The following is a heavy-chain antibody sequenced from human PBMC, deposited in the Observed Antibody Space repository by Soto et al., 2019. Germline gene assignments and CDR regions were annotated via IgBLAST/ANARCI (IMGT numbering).Heavy chain of an antibody. CDR3: TSHDFWSGYSPFAY. V-gene: IGHV3-73*02. J-gene: IGHJ4*02. CDR1: GFTFSGSA. Sequence: EVQLVESGGGLVQPGGSLKLSCAASGFTFSGSAMHWVRQASGKGLEWVGRIRSKANSYATAYAASVKGRFTISRDDSKNTAYLQMNSLKTEDTAVYYCTSHDFWSGYSPFAYWGQGTLVTVSS. CDR2: IRSKANSYAT. D-gene: IGHD3-3*01.